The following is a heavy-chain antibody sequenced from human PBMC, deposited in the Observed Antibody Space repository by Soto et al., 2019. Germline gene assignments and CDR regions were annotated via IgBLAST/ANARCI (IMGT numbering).Heavy chain of an antibody. CDR2: IYYSGST. V-gene: IGHV4-39*07. CDR3: AAGGGLPRYY. D-gene: IGHD5-12*01. CDR1: GGSITSSSYY. Sequence: SETLSLTCTVSGGSITSSSYYWGWIRQPPGKGLEWIGSIYYSGSTYYNPSLKSRVTISVDTSKNQFSLKLSSVTAADTAVYYCAAGGGLPRYYWGQGTLVTVSS. J-gene: IGHJ4*02.